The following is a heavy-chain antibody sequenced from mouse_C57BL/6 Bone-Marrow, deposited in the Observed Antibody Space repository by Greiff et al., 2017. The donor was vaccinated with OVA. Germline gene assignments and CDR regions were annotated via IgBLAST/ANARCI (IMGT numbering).Heavy chain of an antibody. CDR2: IYPGSGNT. CDR3: ARSGITTVVATGYFDY. V-gene: IGHV1-66*01. Sequence: VQLQQSGPELVKPGASVKISCKASGYSFTSYYIHWVKQRPGQGLEWIGWIYPGSGNTKYNEKFKGKATLTADTSSSTAYMQLSSLTSEDSAVYYCARSGITTVVATGYFDYWGQGTTLTVSS. J-gene: IGHJ2*01. CDR1: GYSFTSYY. D-gene: IGHD1-1*01.